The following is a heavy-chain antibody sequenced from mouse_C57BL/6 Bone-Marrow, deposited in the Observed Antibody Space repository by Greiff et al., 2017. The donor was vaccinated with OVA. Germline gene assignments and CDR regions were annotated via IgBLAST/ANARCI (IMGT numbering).Heavy chain of an antibody. D-gene: IGHD2-3*01. CDR3: ARFYDGLRGDAMDY. CDR1: GFSLTSYG. V-gene: IGHV2-2*01. Sequence: VQLQQSGPGLVQPSQSLSITCTVSGFSLTSYGVHWVRQSPGKGLEWLGVIWSGGSTDYNAAFISRLSISKDNSKSQVFCKMNSLQADDTAIYYCARFYDGLRGDAMDYWGQGTSVTVSS. CDR2: IWSGGST. J-gene: IGHJ4*01.